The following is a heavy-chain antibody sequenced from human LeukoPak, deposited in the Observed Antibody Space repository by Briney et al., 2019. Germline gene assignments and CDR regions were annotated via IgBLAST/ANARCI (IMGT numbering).Heavy chain of an antibody. CDR1: GFNFKTYG. CDR3: AKDFGSQQHEFYFDY. CDR2: IRYDASKE. Sequence: GGSLRLSCAASGFNFKTYGMHWVRQAPGKGLEGVAFIRYDASKEDFADCVKGRFTISRDNSKNAVHLQMNSLRTEDTAVYFCAKDFGSQQHEFYFDYWGLGSLVTVSS. J-gene: IGHJ4*02. D-gene: IGHD3-3*01. V-gene: IGHV3-30*02.